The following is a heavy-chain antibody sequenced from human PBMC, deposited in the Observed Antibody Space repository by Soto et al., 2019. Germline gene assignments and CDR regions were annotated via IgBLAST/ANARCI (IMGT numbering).Heavy chain of an antibody. V-gene: IGHV3-48*03. CDR2: ISSSGSTI. J-gene: IGHJ6*02. CDR1: GFTFSTYE. CDR3: ARDQGINFYYYGMDV. Sequence: PGGSLRLSCAASGFTFSTYEMNWVRQAPGKGLEWVSYISSSGSTIYHADSVKGRFTISRDNAKSSMYLQMNSLRAEDTAIYYCARDQGINFYYYGMDVWGQGTTVTVSS.